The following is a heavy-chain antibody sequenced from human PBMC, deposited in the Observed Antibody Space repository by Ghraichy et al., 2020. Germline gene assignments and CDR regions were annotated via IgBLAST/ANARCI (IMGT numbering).Heavy chain of an antibody. CDR2: INHSGST. CDR1: GGSFSGYY. Sequence: TLSLTCAVYGGSFSGYYWSWIRQPPGKGLEWIGEINHSGSTNYNPSLKSRVTISVDTSKNQFSLKLSSVTAADTAVYYCARGSYDYVWGSYRPPRAFDIWGQGTMVTVSS. CDR3: ARGSYDYVWGSYRPPRAFDI. V-gene: IGHV4-34*01. D-gene: IGHD3-16*02. J-gene: IGHJ3*02.